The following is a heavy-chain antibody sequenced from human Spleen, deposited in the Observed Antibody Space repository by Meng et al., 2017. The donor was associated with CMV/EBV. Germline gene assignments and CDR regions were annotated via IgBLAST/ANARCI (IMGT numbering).Heavy chain of an antibody. CDR2: ISSTSTYI. J-gene: IGHJ5*02. D-gene: IGHD3-3*01. V-gene: IGHV3-21*01. Sequence: FTLGGYCMNWVRQAPGKGLEWVSSISSTSTYIYYADSVKGRFTISRDNAKNSLYLEMDSLRAEDTAVYYCVRDLPPYYDFWSGYLDLWGQGTLVTVSS. CDR1: FTLGGYC. CDR3: VRDLPPYYDFWSGYLDL.